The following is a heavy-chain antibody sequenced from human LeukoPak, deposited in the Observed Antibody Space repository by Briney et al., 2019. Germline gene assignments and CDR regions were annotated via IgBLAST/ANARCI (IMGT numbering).Heavy chain of an antibody. CDR1: GGSISSYY. Sequence: SETLSLTCTVSGGSISSYYWSWIRQPPGKGLEWIGYIYYSGSTNYNPSLKSRVTISVDTSKNQFSLKLSSVTAADTAVYYCARLYSSSWLYFDYWGQGTLVTASS. V-gene: IGHV4-59*08. D-gene: IGHD6-13*01. CDR3: ARLYSSSWLYFDY. J-gene: IGHJ4*02. CDR2: IYYSGST.